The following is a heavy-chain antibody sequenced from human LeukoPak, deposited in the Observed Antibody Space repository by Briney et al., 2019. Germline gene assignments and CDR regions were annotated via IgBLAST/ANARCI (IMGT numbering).Heavy chain of an antibody. CDR1: GFTFSTYS. J-gene: IGHJ4*02. D-gene: IGHD3-10*01. V-gene: IGHV3-48*04. CDR2: ISSSSSPI. Sequence: PGGSLRLSCAASGFTFSTYSMNWVRRAPGKGLEWVSYISSSSSPIRYADSVKGRFTISRDNAKNSLFLQMNSLRADDTAVYYCARDPGRVRGVLGFDYWGQGIPVTVSS. CDR3: ARDPGRVRGVLGFDY.